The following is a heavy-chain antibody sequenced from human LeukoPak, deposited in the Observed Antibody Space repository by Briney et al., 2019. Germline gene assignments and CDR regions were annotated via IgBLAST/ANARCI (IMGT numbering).Heavy chain of an antibody. CDR3: AKCANYYDSSGYYPYYYYYGMDV. Sequence: PGRSLRLSCAASGFTFSSYGMHWVRQAPGKGLEWVAVISYDGSNKYYADSVKGRFTISRDNSKNTLYLQMNSLRAEDTAVYYCAKCANYYDSSGYYPYYYYYGMDVWGQGTTVTVSS. V-gene: IGHV3-30*18. D-gene: IGHD3-22*01. J-gene: IGHJ6*02. CDR2: ISYDGSNK. CDR1: GFTFSSYG.